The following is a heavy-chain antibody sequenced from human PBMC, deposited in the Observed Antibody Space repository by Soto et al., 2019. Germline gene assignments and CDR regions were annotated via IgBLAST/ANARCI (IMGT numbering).Heavy chain of an antibody. J-gene: IGHJ6*02. D-gene: IGHD4-17*01. Sequence: ASVKVSCKASGYTFTSYAMHWVRQAPGQGLEWMGWISAYNGNTNYAQKLQGRVTITRDTSASTAYMELSSLRSEDTAVYYCARTVGYYYGMDVWGQGTTVTVSS. V-gene: IGHV1-3*01. CDR3: ARTVGYYYGMDV. CDR1: GYTFTSYA. CDR2: ISAYNGNT.